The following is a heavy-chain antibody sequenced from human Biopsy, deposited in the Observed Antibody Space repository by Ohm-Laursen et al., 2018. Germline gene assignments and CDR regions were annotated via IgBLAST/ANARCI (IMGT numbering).Heavy chain of an antibody. J-gene: IGHJ4*02. D-gene: IGHD2-8*01. CDR2: ISASGNHI. CDR1: GFIFTDYT. Sequence: SLRLSCSASGFIFTDYTMNWVRQAPGKGLEWVSSISASGNHIYYTDSVKGRFTVSRDNGKNSVYLQMNSLRVEDTAVYYCARDGEAKYCKHGVCPSDFWGQGTLVTVSS. V-gene: IGHV3-21*01. CDR3: ARDGEAKYCKHGVCPSDF.